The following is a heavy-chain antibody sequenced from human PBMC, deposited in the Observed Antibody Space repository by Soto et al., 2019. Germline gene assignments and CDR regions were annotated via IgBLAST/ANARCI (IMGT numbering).Heavy chain of an antibody. D-gene: IGHD5-18*01. Sequence: GASVKVSCKASGYTFTSYYMHWVRQAPGQGLEWMGIINPSGGSTSYAQKFQGRVTMTRDTSTSTVYMELSSLRSEDTAVYYCATGPGGYTAMVTTAAYFDYWGQGTLVTVSS. CDR1: GYTFTSYY. J-gene: IGHJ4*02. CDR2: INPSGGST. V-gene: IGHV1-46*01. CDR3: ATGPGGYTAMVTTAAYFDY.